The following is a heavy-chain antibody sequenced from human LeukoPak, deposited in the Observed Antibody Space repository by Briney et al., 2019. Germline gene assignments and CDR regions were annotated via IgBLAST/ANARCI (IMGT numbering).Heavy chain of an antibody. CDR2: IHYSGSS. CDR1: GVSINNYY. D-gene: IGHD3-16*01. V-gene: IGHV4-59*01. CDR3: ARWGGPQVNASES. J-gene: IGHJ3*02. Sequence: SETLSLTCTVSGVSINNYYWNWIRQPPGKGLEWIGYIHYSGSSNYNPSLKSRVTMLVDTSKNQFSLKLTSVTAADTAVYYCARWGGPQVNASESWGQGTVVTVSS.